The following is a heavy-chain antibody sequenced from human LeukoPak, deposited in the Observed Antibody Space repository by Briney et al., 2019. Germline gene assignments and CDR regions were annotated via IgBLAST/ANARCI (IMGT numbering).Heavy chain of an antibody. CDR2: NYTGGSG. J-gene: IGHJ4*02. CDR1: GFTVSSIH. V-gene: IGHV3-53*01. CDR3: VSGTIFGVTITDC. D-gene: IGHD3-3*01. Sequence: GGSLRLSCAASGFTVSSIHVSWVRQAPGKGLECVSINYTGGSGQYAESVKGRFTISRDSSRDTVYLQMTSLRAEDTAVYYCVSGTIFGVTITDCWGQGTLVTVSS.